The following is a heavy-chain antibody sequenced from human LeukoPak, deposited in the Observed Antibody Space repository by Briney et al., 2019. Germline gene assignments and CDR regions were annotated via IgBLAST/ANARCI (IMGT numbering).Heavy chain of an antibody. V-gene: IGHV4-59*01. J-gene: IGHJ4*02. CDR2: IYYSGST. CDR1: GGSINSYY. D-gene: IGHD4-17*01. CDR3: ARGAYGDPYYFDY. Sequence: SETLSLTCTVSGGSINSYYWSWIRQPPGKGLEWIGCIYYSGSTNYNPSLKSRVTISVDTSKNQFSLKLSSVTAADTAVYYCARGAYGDPYYFDYWGQGTLVTVSS.